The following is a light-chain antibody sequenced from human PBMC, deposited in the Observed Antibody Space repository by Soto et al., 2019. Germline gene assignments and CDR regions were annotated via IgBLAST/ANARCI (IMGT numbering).Light chain of an antibody. Sequence: QPVLTQPPSESGAPGQRVTISCTGSSSNIGAGYDVHWYQQLPGTAPKLLIYGNSNRPSGVPDRLSGSKSGTSASLAITGLQAEDEADYYCQSYDSSLSGWVFGGGTKVTVL. CDR1: SSNIGAGYD. V-gene: IGLV1-40*01. CDR3: QSYDSSLSGWV. CDR2: GNS. J-gene: IGLJ3*02.